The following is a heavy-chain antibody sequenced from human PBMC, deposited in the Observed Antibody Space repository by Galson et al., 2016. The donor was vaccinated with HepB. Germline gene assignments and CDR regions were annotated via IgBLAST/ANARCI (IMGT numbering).Heavy chain of an antibody. D-gene: IGHD6-19*01. CDR2: MDILGDG. V-gene: IGHV3-13*01. J-gene: IGHJ4*02. Sequence: SLRLSCAASGFAFSEYDIHWVRQAAGKGLEWVSAMDILGDGYYSDSVKGRFTISRENAKSSLYLHMNSLRAEDTALYCCAVIAVAGGTSDYWGQGTLVTVSS. CDR1: GFAFSEYD. CDR3: AVIAVAGGTSDY.